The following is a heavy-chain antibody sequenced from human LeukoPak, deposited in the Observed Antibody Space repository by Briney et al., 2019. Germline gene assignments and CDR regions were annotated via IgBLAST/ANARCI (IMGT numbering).Heavy chain of an antibody. CDR3: ASLRDFWSGYCGMDV. D-gene: IGHD3-3*01. CDR2: MNPNSGNT. J-gene: IGHJ6*02. Sequence: ASVEVSCKASGYTFTSYDINWVRQATGQGLEWMGWMNPNSGNTGYAQKFQGRVTMTRNTSISTAYMELSSLRSEDTAVYYCASLRDFWSGYCGMDVWGQGTTVTVSS. V-gene: IGHV1-8*01. CDR1: GYTFTSYD.